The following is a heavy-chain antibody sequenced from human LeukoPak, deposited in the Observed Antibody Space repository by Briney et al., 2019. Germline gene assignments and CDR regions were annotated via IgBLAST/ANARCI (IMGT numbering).Heavy chain of an antibody. CDR3: ARDPAHSSGWPSGWFDP. Sequence: ASVKVSCKVSGYTFTNYGISWVRQAPGQGLEWMGWINPNSGGTNYAQKFQGRVTMTRDTSISTAYMELSRLRSDDTAVYYCARDPAHSSGWPSGWFDPWGQGTLVTVSS. V-gene: IGHV1-2*02. D-gene: IGHD6-19*01. CDR2: INPNSGGT. CDR1: GYTFTNYG. J-gene: IGHJ5*02.